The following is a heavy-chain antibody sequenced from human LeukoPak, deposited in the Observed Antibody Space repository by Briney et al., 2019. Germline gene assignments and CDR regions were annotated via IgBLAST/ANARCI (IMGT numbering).Heavy chain of an antibody. CDR2: ISAYNGNT. V-gene: IGHV1-18*01. CDR3: AAEHWRSSSWGYYFDY. Sequence: ASVKVSCKASGYTFTSYGISWVRQAPGQGLEWMGWISAYNGNTNYAQKFQERVTITRDMSTSTAYMELSSLRSEDTAVYYCAAEHWRSSSWGYYFDYWGQGTLVTVSS. J-gene: IGHJ4*02. D-gene: IGHD6-13*01. CDR1: GYTFTSYG.